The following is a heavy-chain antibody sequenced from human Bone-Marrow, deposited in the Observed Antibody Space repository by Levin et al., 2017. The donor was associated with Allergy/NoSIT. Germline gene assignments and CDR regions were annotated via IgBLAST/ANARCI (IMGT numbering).Heavy chain of an antibody. CDR3: AKDHSGSYYGRTFDY. V-gene: IGHV3-23*01. Sequence: GGSLRLSCAASGFTFSSYAMSWVRQAPGKGLEWVSAISGSGGSTYYADSVKGRFTISRDNSKNTLYLQMNSLRAEDTAVYYCAKDHSGSYYGRTFDYWGQGTLVTVSS. J-gene: IGHJ4*02. D-gene: IGHD1-26*01. CDR1: GFTFSSYA. CDR2: ISGSGGST.